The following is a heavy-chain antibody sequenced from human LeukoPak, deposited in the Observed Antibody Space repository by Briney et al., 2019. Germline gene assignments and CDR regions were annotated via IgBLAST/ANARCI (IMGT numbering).Heavy chain of an antibody. V-gene: IGHV3-30-3*01. D-gene: IGHD2-2*02. CDR3: ARVSSYQLLYGKFDP. Sequence: GGSLRLSCAASGFTFSSYAMHWVRQAPGKGLEWVAVISYDGSNKYYAGSAKGRFTISRDNSKNTLYLQMNSLRTEDTAVYYCARVSSYQLLYGKFDPWGQGTLVTVSS. CDR1: GFTFSSYA. J-gene: IGHJ5*02. CDR2: ISYDGSNK.